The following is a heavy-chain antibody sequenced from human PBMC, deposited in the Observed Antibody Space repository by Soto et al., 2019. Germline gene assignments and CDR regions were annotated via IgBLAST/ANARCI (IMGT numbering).Heavy chain of an antibody. V-gene: IGHV3-33*01. CDR2: IWYDGSNK. CDR1: GFTFSSYG. Sequence: GALRLSCAASGFTFSSYGMHWVRQAPGKGLEWVAVIWYDGSNKYYADSVKGRFTISRDNSKNTLYLQMNSLRAEDTAVYYCARDGSLNNSPFDYWGQGTLVTVSS. D-gene: IGHD2-21*01. CDR3: ARDGSLNNSPFDY. J-gene: IGHJ4*02.